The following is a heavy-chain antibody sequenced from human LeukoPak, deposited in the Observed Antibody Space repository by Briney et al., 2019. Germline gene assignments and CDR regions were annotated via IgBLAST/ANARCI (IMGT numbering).Heavy chain of an antibody. CDR2: IYPGDSDS. CDR3: ARHQEVGAAGYLDV. D-gene: IGHD1-26*01. J-gene: IGHJ6*03. V-gene: IGHV5-51*01. Sequence: GESLKISCKGSGYTFTSYWIGWVRQMPGKGLELMGIIYPGDSDSRYSPSFQGQVTISVDNSISTAYLQWSSLKASDTAMYYCARHQEVGAAGYLDVWGKGTTVTVSS. CDR1: GYTFTSYW.